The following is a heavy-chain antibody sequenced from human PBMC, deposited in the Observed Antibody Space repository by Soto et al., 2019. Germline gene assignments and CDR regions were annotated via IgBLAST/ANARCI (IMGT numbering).Heavy chain of an antibody. D-gene: IGHD6-19*01. CDR2: ISGSGGST. CDR3: AKDLTGYSSGWYQDAFDI. Sequence: GSLRLSCAASGFTFSSYAMSWVRQAPGKGLEWVSAISGSGGSTYYADSVKGRFTISRDNSKNTLYLQMNSLRAEDTAVYYCAKDLTGYSSGWYQDAFDIWGQGTMVTVSS. CDR1: GFTFSSYA. J-gene: IGHJ3*02. V-gene: IGHV3-23*01.